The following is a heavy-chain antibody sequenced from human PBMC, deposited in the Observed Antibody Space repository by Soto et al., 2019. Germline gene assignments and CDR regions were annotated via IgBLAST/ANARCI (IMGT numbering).Heavy chain of an antibody. V-gene: IGHV1-18*01. CDR3: ARQPYYDFWSGYYSIGWLDP. Sequence: ASVKVSCKASGYTFTSYGISWVRQAPGQGLEWMGWISAYNGNTNYAQKLQGRVTMTTDTSTSTAYMELRSLRSDDTAVYYCARQPYYDFWSGYYSIGWLDPWGQGTLVTVSS. CDR1: GYTFTSYG. CDR2: ISAYNGNT. J-gene: IGHJ5*02. D-gene: IGHD3-3*01.